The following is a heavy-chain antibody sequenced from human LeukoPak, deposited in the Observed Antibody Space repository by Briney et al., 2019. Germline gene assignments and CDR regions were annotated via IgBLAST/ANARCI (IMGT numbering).Heavy chain of an antibody. CDR3: ARARGAVAGYFDY. Sequence: PGGSLRLSCAASGFTFSSYWMHWVRQAPGKGLVWVSRINSDGSSTSYADSVKGRFTISRDNAKNTLYLQMNSLRAEDTAVYYCARARGAVAGYFDYWGQETLVTVSS. D-gene: IGHD6-19*01. CDR1: GFTFSSYW. J-gene: IGHJ4*02. CDR2: INSDGSST. V-gene: IGHV3-74*01.